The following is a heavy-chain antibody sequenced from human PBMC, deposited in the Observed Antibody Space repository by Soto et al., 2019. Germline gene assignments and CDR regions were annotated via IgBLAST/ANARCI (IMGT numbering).Heavy chain of an antibody. J-gene: IGHJ6*02. D-gene: IGHD3-22*01. Sequence: PGGSLRLSCAASGFTFSSYSMNWVRQAPGKGLVWVSRINSDGSSTSYADSVKGRFTISRDNAKNTLYLQMNSLRAEDTAVYYCARWYGYYYDSSGYYPSYYYYYGMDVWGQGTTVTVSS. V-gene: IGHV3-74*01. CDR2: INSDGSST. CDR3: ARWYGYYYDSSGYYPSYYYYYGMDV. CDR1: GFTFSSYS.